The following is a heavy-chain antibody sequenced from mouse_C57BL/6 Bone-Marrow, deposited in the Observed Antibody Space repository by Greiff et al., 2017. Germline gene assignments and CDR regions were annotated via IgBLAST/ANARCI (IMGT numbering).Heavy chain of an antibody. J-gene: IGHJ1*03. CDR2: IDPNSGGT. CDR3: ARYYYGSSYDWYFDV. D-gene: IGHD1-1*01. Sequence: QVQLQQPGAELVKPGASVKLSCKASGYTFTSYWMHWVKQRPGRGLEWIGRIDPNSGGTKYNEKFKSKATLTVAKPSSTAYMQLSSLTPEDSAVYFCARYYYGSSYDWYFDVWGTGTTVTVSS. V-gene: IGHV1-72*01. CDR1: GYTFTSYW.